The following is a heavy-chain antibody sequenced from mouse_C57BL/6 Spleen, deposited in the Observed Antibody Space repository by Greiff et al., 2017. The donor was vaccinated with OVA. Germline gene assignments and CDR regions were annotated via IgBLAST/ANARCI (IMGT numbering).Heavy chain of an antibody. D-gene: IGHD1-1*01. CDR3: AREDYYGSSYEYFDV. CDR1: GYTFTSYW. V-gene: IGHV1-72*01. Sequence: QVQLQQPGAELVKPGASVKLSCKASGYTFTSYWMHWVKQRPGRGLEWIGRIDPNSGGTKYTEKFKSKATLTVDKPSSTAYMQLSRLTSEDSAVYYVAREDYYGSSYEYFDVWGTGTTVTVSS. CDR2: IDPNSGGT. J-gene: IGHJ1*03.